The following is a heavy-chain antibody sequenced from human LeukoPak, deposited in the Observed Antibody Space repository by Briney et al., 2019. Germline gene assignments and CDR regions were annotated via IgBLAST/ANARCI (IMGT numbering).Heavy chain of an antibody. CDR3: ARDMGLQWPHNSDY. D-gene: IGHD6-19*01. V-gene: IGHV1-18*01. CDR1: GYTFTSYG. CDR2: ISAYNGNT. Sequence: ASVKVSCKASGYTFTSYGISWVRQAPGQGLAWMGWISAYNGNTNYAQKLQGRVTMTTDTSTSTAYMELRSLRSDDTAVYYRARDMGLQWPHNSDYWGQGTLVTVSS. J-gene: IGHJ4*02.